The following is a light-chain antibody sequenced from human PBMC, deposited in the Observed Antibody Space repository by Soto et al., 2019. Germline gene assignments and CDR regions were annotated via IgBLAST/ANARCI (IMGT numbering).Light chain of an antibody. J-gene: IGLJ1*01. CDR3: SSYTATSTLV. CDR2: DVS. Sequence: QSVLTQPASVSGSPGQSIAISCTGTSSDVGRCNCVSWYQQHPGKAPKLMIYDVSNRPSGVSNRFSGSKSGNTASLIISGLQAEDEAEYYCSSYTATSTLVFGTGTKATV. CDR1: SSDVGRCNC. V-gene: IGLV2-14*01.